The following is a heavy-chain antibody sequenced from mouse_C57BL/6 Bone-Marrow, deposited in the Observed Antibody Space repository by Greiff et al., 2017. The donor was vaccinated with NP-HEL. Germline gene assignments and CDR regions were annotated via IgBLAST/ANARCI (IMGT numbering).Heavy chain of an antibody. V-gene: IGHV5-6*01. CDR1: GFTFSSYG. Sequence: EVQVVESGGDLVKPGGSLKLSCAASGFTFSSYGMSWVRQTPDKRLEWVATISSGGSYTYYPDSVKGRFTISRDNAKNTLYLQMSSLKSEDTAMYYCARRRGKLGPFAYWGQGTLVTVSA. D-gene: IGHD4-1*01. J-gene: IGHJ3*01. CDR3: ARRRGKLGPFAY. CDR2: ISSGGSYT.